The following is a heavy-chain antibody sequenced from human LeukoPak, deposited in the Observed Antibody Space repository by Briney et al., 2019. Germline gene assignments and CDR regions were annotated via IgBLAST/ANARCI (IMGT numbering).Heavy chain of an antibody. CDR2: INHSGST. CDR3: ARGQDIVVVPAAIRGNWFDP. J-gene: IGHJ5*02. CDR1: GGSFSGYY. D-gene: IGHD2-2*02. Sequence: SETLSLTCAVYGGSFSGYYWSWIRQPPGKGLEWIGEINHSGSTNYNPSLKSRVTISVDTSKNQFSLKLSSVTAAGTAVYYCARGQDIVVVPAAIRGNWFDPWGQGTLVTVSS. V-gene: IGHV4-34*01.